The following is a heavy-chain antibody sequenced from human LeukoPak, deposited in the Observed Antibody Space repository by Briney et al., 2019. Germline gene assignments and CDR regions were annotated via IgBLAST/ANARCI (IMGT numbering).Heavy chain of an antibody. CDR3: ARDRLPGYCSSTSCPPPDWFDP. CDR1: GYTFTGYY. CDR2: INPNSGGT. Sequence: ASVKVSCKASGYTFTGYYMHWVRQAPGQGLEWMGWINPNSGGTNYAQKFQGRVTMTRDTSISTAYMELSRLRSDDTAVYYCARDRLPGYCSSTSCPPPDWFDPWGQGTLVTVSS. J-gene: IGHJ5*02. V-gene: IGHV1-2*02. D-gene: IGHD2-2*03.